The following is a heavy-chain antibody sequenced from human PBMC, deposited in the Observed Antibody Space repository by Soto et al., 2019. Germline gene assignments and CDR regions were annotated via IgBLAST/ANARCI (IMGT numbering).Heavy chain of an antibody. Sequence: ASVKVSCKASGYTFTSYGISWVRQAPGQGLEWMGWISAYNGNTNYAQKLQGRVTMTTDTSTSTAYMELRSLRSDDTAVYYCARVRSSGYWGYYFDYWGQGTLVTVSS. D-gene: IGHD3-22*01. CDR2: ISAYNGNT. CDR1: GYTFTSYG. J-gene: IGHJ4*02. CDR3: ARVRSSGYWGYYFDY. V-gene: IGHV1-18*01.